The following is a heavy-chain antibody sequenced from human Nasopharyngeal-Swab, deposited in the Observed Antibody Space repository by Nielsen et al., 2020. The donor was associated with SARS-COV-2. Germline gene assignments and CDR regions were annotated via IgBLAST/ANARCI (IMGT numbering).Heavy chain of an antibody. D-gene: IGHD1-26*01. CDR2: ISSSRSTI. CDR1: GFTFSRYS. CDR3: ARDMGNGSYFSY. J-gene: IGHJ4*02. V-gene: IGHV3-48*01. Sequence: GGSLRLSWAASGFTFSRYSMNWVRQAPGKGLEWVSYISSSRSTIYYADSVKGRFTISRDNAKNSLYLQMNSLRVEDTAVYYCARDMGNGSYFSYWGQGTLVTVSS.